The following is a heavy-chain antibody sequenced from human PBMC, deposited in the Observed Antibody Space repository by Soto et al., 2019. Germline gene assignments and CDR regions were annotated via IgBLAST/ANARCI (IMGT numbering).Heavy chain of an antibody. D-gene: IGHD3-16*01. CDR1: RFTFSDYG. CDR3: AKSLQYGKVRVCSLEVIDI. V-gene: IGHV3-30*18. J-gene: IGHJ3*02. CDR2: ISHDGGNE. Sequence: QMQLVESGGGVVQPGRSLRLSCAASRFTFSDYGMHWVRQAPGKGLEWVAAISHDGGNEFYAESLKSRFTISRHNSNNTLYLQMNSRRPEDTALYYCAKSLQYGKVRVCSLEVIDIGGQGTGGTASS.